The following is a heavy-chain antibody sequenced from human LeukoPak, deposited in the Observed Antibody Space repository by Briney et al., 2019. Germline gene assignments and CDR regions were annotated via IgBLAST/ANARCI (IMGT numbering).Heavy chain of an antibody. Sequence: ASVKVSCKASGYTFTSYGISWVRQAPGQGLEWMGWISAYNGNTNYAQKLQGRVTMTTDTSTSTAYMELRSLRSDDTAVYYCARVLGSGYYYYYMDVWGKGTTVTISS. D-gene: IGHD3-10*01. J-gene: IGHJ6*03. CDR3: ARVLGSGYYYYYMDV. V-gene: IGHV1-18*01. CDR1: GYTFTSYG. CDR2: ISAYNGNT.